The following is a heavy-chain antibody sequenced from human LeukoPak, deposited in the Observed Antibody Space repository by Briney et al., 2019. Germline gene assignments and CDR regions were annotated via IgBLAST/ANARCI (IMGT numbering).Heavy chain of an antibody. CDR1: GFNFRNYW. Sequence: GGSLRLSCAASGFNFRNYWMHWVRQAPGKGLVWVSRINSDGSSTSYADSVKGRFTISRNNAENTLYLQINSLRAEDTAVYYCATDEAATGRLDYWGQGTLVTDSS. CDR2: INSDGSST. CDR3: ATDEAATGRLDY. D-gene: IGHD1-1*01. V-gene: IGHV3-74*01. J-gene: IGHJ4*02.